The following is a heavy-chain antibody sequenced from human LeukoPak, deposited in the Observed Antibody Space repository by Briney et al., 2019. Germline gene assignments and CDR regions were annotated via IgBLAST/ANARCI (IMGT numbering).Heavy chain of an antibody. V-gene: IGHV1-69*05. J-gene: IGHJ4*02. CDR2: IIPIFGTA. CDR3: ARDPHSGWYVVY. D-gene: IGHD6-19*01. CDR1: GGTFSSYA. Sequence: ASVKVSCKASGGTFSSYAISWVRQAPGQGLEWMGRIIPIFGTANYAQKFQGRVTITTDESTSTAYMELSSLRSEDTAVYYCARDPHSGWYVVYWGQGTLVTVSS.